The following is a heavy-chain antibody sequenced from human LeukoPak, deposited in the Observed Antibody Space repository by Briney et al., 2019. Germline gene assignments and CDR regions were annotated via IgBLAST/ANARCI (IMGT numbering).Heavy chain of an antibody. D-gene: IGHD6-13*01. V-gene: IGHV3-48*03. CDR2: ISSSGSTI. J-gene: IGHJ6*03. CDR3: ARHSIAAAGLLYYYYYMDV. Sequence: GGSLRLSCAASGFTFSSYEMNWVRRAPGKGLEWVSYISSSGSTIYYADSVKGRFTISRDNAKNSLYLQMNSLRAEDTAVYYCARHSIAAAGLLYYYYYMDVWGKGTTVTVSS. CDR1: GFTFSSYE.